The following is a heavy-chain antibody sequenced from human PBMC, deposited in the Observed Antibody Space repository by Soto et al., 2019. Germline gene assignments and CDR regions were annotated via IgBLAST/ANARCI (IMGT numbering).Heavy chain of an antibody. CDR2: ISGSGGST. J-gene: IGHJ4*02. D-gene: IGHD1-26*01. V-gene: IGHV3-23*01. Sequence: EVQLLESGGGLVQPGGSLRLSCAASGFTFSSYAMNWVRQAPGKGLEWVSVISGSGGSTYYADSVKGRFSISRDSSKNTLYLQMNSLGAEDTAVYYCAKRGSGSYFDYWGQGTLVTVSS. CDR1: GFTFSSYA. CDR3: AKRGSGSYFDY.